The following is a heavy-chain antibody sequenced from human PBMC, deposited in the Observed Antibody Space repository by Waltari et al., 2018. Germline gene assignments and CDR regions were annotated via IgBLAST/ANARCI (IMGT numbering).Heavy chain of an antibody. V-gene: IGHV3-53*01. D-gene: IGHD3-10*01. CDR3: ARDATYYYGSGSVRDAFDI. Sequence: EVQLVESGGGLIQPGGSPRLSCAASGFTVSSNYMNWVRQAPGKGLEWVSVIYSNGRTYYADAVKGRFTISIDNSKNTLYLQMNSLRAEDTAVYYCARDATYYYGSGSVRDAFDIWGQGTMVTVSS. J-gene: IGHJ3*02. CDR2: IYSNGRT. CDR1: GFTVSSNY.